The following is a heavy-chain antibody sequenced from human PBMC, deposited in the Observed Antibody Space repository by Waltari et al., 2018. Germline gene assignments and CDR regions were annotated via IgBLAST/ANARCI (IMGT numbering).Heavy chain of an antibody. CDR1: GGPTSRYY. J-gene: IGHJ5*02. D-gene: IGHD6-13*01. CDR3: ARFVSGSSWYRRNKNWFDP. CDR2: IYSRGST. V-gene: IGHV4-59*01. Sequence: QVQLQESGPGLAKHSATLSLTCTVSGGPTSRYYWRWLRQPPATGLEWIGYIYSRGSTNYNPALKSRFTISVDTSKHHFSLKLGSVTAADTAVYYCARFVSGSSWYRRNKNWFDPWGQGTLVTVSS.